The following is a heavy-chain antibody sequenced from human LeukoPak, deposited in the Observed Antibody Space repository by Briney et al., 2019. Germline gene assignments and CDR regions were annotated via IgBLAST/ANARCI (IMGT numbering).Heavy chain of an antibody. CDR1: GLTFSSRDW. CDR3: AKDRRAGSYDY. Sequence: GGSLRLSCVASGLTFSSRDWMTWVRQAPGKGLEWVANIKQDGSEKYYVDSVKGRFTISRDNSKNTLYLQMNSLRAEDTAVYYCAKDRRAGSYDYWGQGTLVTVSS. CDR2: IKQDGSEK. D-gene: IGHD3-10*01. J-gene: IGHJ4*02. V-gene: IGHV3-7*03.